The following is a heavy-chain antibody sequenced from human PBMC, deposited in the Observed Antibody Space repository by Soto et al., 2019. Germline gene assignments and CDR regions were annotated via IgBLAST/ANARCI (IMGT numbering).Heavy chain of an antibody. Sequence: QVQLQESGPGLVKPSETLSLTCTVSGASMSSNIYYWGWIRQPPGKGLEWIGSIYYTGNTFYNPSLKSRVTLSVDTSENQFSLRLFSVTAADTAVYYCARHSHEDHGDPNWFDPWGQGTLVTVSS. CDR2: IYYTGNT. J-gene: IGHJ5*02. CDR1: GASMSSNIYY. D-gene: IGHD4-17*01. CDR3: ARHSHEDHGDPNWFDP. V-gene: IGHV4-39*01.